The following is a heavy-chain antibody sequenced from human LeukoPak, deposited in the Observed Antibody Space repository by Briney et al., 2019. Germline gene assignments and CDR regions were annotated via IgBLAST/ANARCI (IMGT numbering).Heavy chain of an antibody. V-gene: IGHV3-7*03. D-gene: IGHD1-1*01. CDR2: IKQDGSEK. J-gene: IGHJ6*04. CDR1: GFIFSGYW. Sequence: PGGSLRLSCATSGFIFSGYWMTWVRQAPGKGLEWVANIKQDGSEKYYVDSVKGRFTISRDNAKNSLYLQMNSLRADDMAVYYCARVPSGKGWNYYYYGMDVWGKGTTVTVSS. CDR3: ARVPSGKGWNYYYYGMDV.